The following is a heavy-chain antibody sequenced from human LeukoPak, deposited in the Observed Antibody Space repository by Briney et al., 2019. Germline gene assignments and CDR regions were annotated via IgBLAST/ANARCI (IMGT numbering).Heavy chain of an antibody. Sequence: VGSLRLSCAASGFTFSNAWMSWVRQAPGKGLEWVGRIKSKTDAGTTDYAAPVKGRFTISRDDSKNMLFLQMNSLKTEDTAVYYCIVVVPAARVFDYWGQGTLVTVSS. D-gene: IGHD2-2*01. CDR1: GFTFSNAW. V-gene: IGHV3-15*01. J-gene: IGHJ4*02. CDR2: IKSKTDAGTT. CDR3: IVVVPAARVFDY.